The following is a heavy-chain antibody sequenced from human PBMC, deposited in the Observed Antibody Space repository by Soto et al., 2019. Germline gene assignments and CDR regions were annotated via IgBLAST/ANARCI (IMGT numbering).Heavy chain of an antibody. CDR1: GFTFSSYG. CDR3: AKEVLGYCSGGSCSESTYYYYGMDV. Sequence: GGSLRLSCAASGFTFSSYGMHWVRQAPGKGLEWVAVISYDGSNKYYADSVKGRFTISRDNSKNTLYLQMNSLRAEDTAVYYCAKEVLGYCSGGSCSESTYYYYGMDVWGQGTTVTVSS. D-gene: IGHD2-15*01. CDR2: ISYDGSNK. V-gene: IGHV3-30*18. J-gene: IGHJ6*02.